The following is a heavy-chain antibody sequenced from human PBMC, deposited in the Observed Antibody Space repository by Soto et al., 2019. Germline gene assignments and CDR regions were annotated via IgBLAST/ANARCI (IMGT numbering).Heavy chain of an antibody. Sequence: ASVKVSCKASGYTFTGYYMHWVRQAPGQGLEWMGWINPNSGGTNYAQKFQGWVTMTRDTSISTAYMELSRLRSDDTAVYYCARDLYGCSGGSCPTYFDYWGQGTLVTVSS. J-gene: IGHJ4*02. CDR2: INPNSGGT. CDR1: GYTFTGYY. V-gene: IGHV1-2*04. D-gene: IGHD2-15*01. CDR3: ARDLYGCSGGSCPTYFDY.